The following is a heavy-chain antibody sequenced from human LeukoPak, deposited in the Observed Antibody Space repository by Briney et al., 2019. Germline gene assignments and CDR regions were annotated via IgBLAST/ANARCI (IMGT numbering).Heavy chain of an antibody. Sequence: GGSLRLSCAASGFTVSSNYVSWVRQAPGKGLEWVSVIYSGGSTYYADSVKGRFTISRDNSKNTLYLQMNSLRAEDTAVYYCARAGAVEVFDYWGQGTLVTVSS. D-gene: IGHD6-19*01. CDR3: ARAGAVEVFDY. CDR1: GFTVSSNY. CDR2: IYSGGST. J-gene: IGHJ4*02. V-gene: IGHV3-53*01.